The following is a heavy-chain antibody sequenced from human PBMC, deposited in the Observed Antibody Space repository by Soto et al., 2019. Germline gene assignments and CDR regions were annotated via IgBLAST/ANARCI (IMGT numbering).Heavy chain of an antibody. CDR2: INSNGGST. J-gene: IGHJ4*02. Sequence: PAGSLGLFCASSGFIVNNICMTWFRQAPGKGLEYVSVINSNGGSTFYANSVKGRFTISRYNSKNTLYLQMGSLRVEETGVYYCARAAGYSGYDALEYWGQGTLDTVSS. D-gene: IGHD5-12*01. CDR1: GFIVNNIC. V-gene: IGHV3-64*01. CDR3: ARAAGYSGYDALEY.